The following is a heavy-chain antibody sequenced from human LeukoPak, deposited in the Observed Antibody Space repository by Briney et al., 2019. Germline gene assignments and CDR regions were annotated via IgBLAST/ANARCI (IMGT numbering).Heavy chain of an antibody. CDR2: INHSGST. CDR1: GGSFSGYY. V-gene: IGHV4-34*01. CDR3: ARSRSLRALYYFDY. Sequence: SETLCLTCAVYGGSFSGYYWSWIRQPPGKGLEWIGEINHSGSTNYNPSLKSRVTISVDTSKNQFSLKLSSVTAADTAVYYCARSRSLRALYYFDYWGQGTLVTVSS. J-gene: IGHJ4*02.